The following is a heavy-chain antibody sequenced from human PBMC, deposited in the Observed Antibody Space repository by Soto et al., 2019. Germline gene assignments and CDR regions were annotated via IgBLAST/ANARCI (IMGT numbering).Heavy chain of an antibody. Sequence: PGGSLRLSCAASGFTFSTYAMSWVRQAPGMGLEWVSGISGSGGRTYYADSVKGRFTISRDTSKNTLYLQMNSLRAEDTAVYYCAKDPSRYDYIWGSYPNNWFDPWGQGTLVTVSS. J-gene: IGHJ5*02. CDR3: AKDPSRYDYIWGSYPNNWFDP. CDR2: ISGSGGRT. CDR1: GFTFSTYA. V-gene: IGHV3-23*01. D-gene: IGHD3-16*02.